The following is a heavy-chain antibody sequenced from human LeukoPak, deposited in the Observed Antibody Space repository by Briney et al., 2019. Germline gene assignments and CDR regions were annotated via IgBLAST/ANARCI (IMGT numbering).Heavy chain of an antibody. Sequence: GGSLRLSCAASGFTFRSNAMHWVRRGPGKGLEWVAYIPYDGSNKYYADSVKGRFTISRDNSKNTLYLQMNSLRVEDTAVYYCAKDHSFGYDYWGQGTLVTVSS. CDR2: IPYDGSNK. D-gene: IGHD5-18*01. V-gene: IGHV3-30*02. J-gene: IGHJ4*02. CDR3: AKDHSFGYDY. CDR1: GFTFRSNA.